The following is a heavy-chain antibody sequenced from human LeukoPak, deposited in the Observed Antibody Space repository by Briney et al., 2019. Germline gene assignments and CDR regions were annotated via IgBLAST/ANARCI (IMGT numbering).Heavy chain of an antibody. CDR2: ISAYHGNT. CDR1: GYIFTGYF. D-gene: IGHD3-10*01. J-gene: IGHJ6*03. V-gene: IGHV1-18*04. Sequence: ASVKVSCKASGYIFTGYFIHWVRQAPGQGLEWMGWISAYHGNTNYAQKFQARVTMTTDASTNTAHLEVRGLRFDDTAVYYCARGFGEAPHYYNYYYMDVWGRGTTVIVSS. CDR3: ARGFGEAPHYYNYYYMDV.